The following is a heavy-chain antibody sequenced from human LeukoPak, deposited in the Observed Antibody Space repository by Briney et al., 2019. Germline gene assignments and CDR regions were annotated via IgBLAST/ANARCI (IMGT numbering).Heavy chain of an antibody. CDR1: GGSISSYY. J-gene: IGHJ5*02. CDR3: ASTYDLPPPGTRGYCSSTSCWDWFDP. CDR2: IYTSGST. D-gene: IGHD2-2*01. V-gene: IGHV4-4*07. Sequence: SETPSLTCTVSGGSISSYYWSWIRQPAGKGLEWIGRIYTSGSTNYNPSLKSRVTMSVDTSKNQFSLKLSSVTAADTAVYYCASTYDLPPPGTRGYCSSTSCWDWFDPWGQGTLVTVSS.